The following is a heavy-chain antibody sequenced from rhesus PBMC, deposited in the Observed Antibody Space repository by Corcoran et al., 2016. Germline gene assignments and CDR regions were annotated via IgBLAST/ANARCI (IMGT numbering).Heavy chain of an antibody. CDR1: GVSLSAYW. CDR3: ARGRNFCSGGACYAGYGLDS. V-gene: IGHV4-165*01. Sequence: QVQLQESGPGLVKPSETLSLTCAVSGVSLSAYWWVWLRQPPGVGLEWSGYFGGSNANTYNNPSLKSRVTISADTSKNQFSLNLISVTAADTAVYYCARGRNFCSGGACYAGYGLDSWGQGVVVTVSS. CDR2: FGGSNANT. D-gene: IGHD2-8*01. J-gene: IGHJ6*01.